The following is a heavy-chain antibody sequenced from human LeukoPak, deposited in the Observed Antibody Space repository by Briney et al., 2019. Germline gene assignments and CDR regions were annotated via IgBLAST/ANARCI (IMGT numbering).Heavy chain of an antibody. CDR2: ISSSSSYI. D-gene: IGHD5-18*01. V-gene: IGHV3-21*01. J-gene: IGHJ6*03. Sequence: PGGSLRLSCAASGFTLSSYSMNWVRQAPGKGLEWVSSISSSSSYIYYADSVKGRFTISRDNANNSLYLQMNSLRAEDTAVYYCASRGYSYGTERGYYYMDVWGKGTTVTVSS. CDR3: ASRGYSYGTERGYYYMDV. CDR1: GFTLSSYS.